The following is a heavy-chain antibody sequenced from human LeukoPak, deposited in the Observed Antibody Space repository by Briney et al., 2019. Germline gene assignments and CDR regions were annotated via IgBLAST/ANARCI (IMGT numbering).Heavy chain of an antibody. J-gene: IGHJ3*02. D-gene: IGHD3-22*01. CDR1: GGSISSGNYY. CDR3: ARASDYYDSSGYRGAFDI. V-gene: IGHV4-61*02. Sequence: SETLSLTCTVSGGSISSGNYYWSWIRQPAGKGLEWIGRLYSGGSTTYNPSLKSRVTISADTAKNQVSLKMSSVTAADTAVYYCARASDYYDSSGYRGAFDIWGQGTMVTVSS. CDR2: LYSGGST.